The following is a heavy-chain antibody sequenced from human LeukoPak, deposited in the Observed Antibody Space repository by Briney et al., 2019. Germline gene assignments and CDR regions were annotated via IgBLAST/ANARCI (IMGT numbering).Heavy chain of an antibody. D-gene: IGHD2-2*01. CDR2: IRNDGSIE. CDR3: AKDQPEAYFDY. Sequence: GGSLRLSCAASGFSFSSYGMHWVRQAPGKGLEWVAFIRNDGSIEYYADSVKGRFTISRDNAKNTLYLQMNSLRPEDAALYYCAKDQPEAYFDYWGQGTLVTVSS. CDR1: GFSFSSYG. V-gene: IGHV3-30*02. J-gene: IGHJ4*02.